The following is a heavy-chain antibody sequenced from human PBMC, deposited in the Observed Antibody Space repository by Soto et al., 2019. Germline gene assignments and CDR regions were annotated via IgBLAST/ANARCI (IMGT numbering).Heavy chain of an antibody. D-gene: IGHD3-3*01. V-gene: IGHV5-10-1*01. CDR1: GYSFTSYW. CDR3: ARHGGVYDFWSGYGPPSASDI. Sequence: PGESLKISCKGSGYSFTSYWISWVRQMPGKGLEWMGRIDPSDSYTNYSPSFQGHVTISADKSISTAYLQWSSLKASDTAMYYCARHGGVYDFWSGYGPPSASDIWGQGTMVTVSS. J-gene: IGHJ3*02. CDR2: IDPSDSYT.